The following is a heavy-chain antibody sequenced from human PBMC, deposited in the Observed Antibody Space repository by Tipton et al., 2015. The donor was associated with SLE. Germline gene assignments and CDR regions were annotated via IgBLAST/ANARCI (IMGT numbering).Heavy chain of an antibody. Sequence: TLSLTCTVSGYSISSGYYWGWIRQPPGKGLEWIGSIYHSGSTYYNPSLKSRVTISVDTSKNQFSLKLSSVTAADTAVYYCASEPYDFWSGYQYYFDYWGQGTLVTVSS. CDR1: GYSISSGYY. J-gene: IGHJ4*02. CDR2: IYHSGST. V-gene: IGHV4-38-2*02. CDR3: ASEPYDFWSGYQYYFDY. D-gene: IGHD3-3*01.